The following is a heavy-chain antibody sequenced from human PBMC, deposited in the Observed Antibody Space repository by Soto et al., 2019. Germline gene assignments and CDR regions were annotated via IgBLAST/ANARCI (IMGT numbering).Heavy chain of an antibody. CDR1: GFTFSSYT. CDR3: ARDGNYYGGGRPYYNYGMDV. CDR2: ISFDGSKK. V-gene: IGHV3-30-3*01. J-gene: IGHJ6*02. D-gene: IGHD3-10*01. Sequence: QVQLVESGGGVVQPGRSLRLSCAASGFTFSSYTIHWVRQAPGKGLEWVAVISFDGSKKYYADSVKGRITISRDNSKKTLYLQMNTLRPEDTAVFYCARDGNYYGGGRPYYNYGMDVGGQGTTVTVS.